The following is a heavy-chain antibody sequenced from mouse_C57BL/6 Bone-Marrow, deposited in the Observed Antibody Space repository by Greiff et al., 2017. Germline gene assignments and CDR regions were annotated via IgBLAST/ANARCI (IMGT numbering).Heavy chain of an antibody. CDR2: IYPRSGNT. CDR3: ARSGFITTVVPFDY. J-gene: IGHJ2*01. Sequence: VQLQESGAELARPGASVKLSCKASGYTFTSYGISWVKQRTGQGLEWIGEIYPRSGNTYYNEKFKGKATLTADKYSSTAYMELRSLTSEDSAVYFCARSGFITTVVPFDYWGQGTTLTVSS. D-gene: IGHD1-1*01. CDR1: GYTFTSYG. V-gene: IGHV1-81*01.